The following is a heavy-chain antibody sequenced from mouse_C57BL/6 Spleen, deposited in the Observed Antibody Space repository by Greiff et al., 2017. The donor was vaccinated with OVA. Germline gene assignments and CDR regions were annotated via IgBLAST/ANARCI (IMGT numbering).Heavy chain of an antibody. CDR1: GYAFTNYL. CDR2: INPGSGGT. V-gene: IGHV1-54*01. Sequence: VQLQQSGAELVRPGTSVKVSCKASGYAFTNYLIEWVKQRPGQGLEWIGVINPGSGGTNYNEKFKGKATLTADKSSSTAYMQRSSLTSEDSAVYFCARSRDSDYFDYWGQGTTLTVSS. CDR3: ARSRDSDYFDY. J-gene: IGHJ2*01.